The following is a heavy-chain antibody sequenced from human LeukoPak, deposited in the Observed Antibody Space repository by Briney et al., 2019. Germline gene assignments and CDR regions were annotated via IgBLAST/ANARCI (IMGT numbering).Heavy chain of an antibody. CDR3: ARCSGGSCYLPFDY. CDR2: ISADNGNT. V-gene: IGHV1-18*01. CDR1: GYTFTSYG. D-gene: IGHD2-15*01. J-gene: IGHJ4*02. Sequence: GASVKVSCKASGYTFTSYGISWVRQAPGQGLEWMGWISADNGNTKYSQQKLQGRVTMTTDTSTSTAYMEQRSLRSDDTAVYYCARCSGGSCYLPFDYWGQGTLVTVSS.